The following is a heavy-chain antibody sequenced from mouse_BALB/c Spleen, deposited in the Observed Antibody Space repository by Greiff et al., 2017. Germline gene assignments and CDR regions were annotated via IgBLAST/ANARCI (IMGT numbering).Heavy chain of an antibody. CDR3: ARDAPYRYGFDY. CDR2: SRNKANDYTT. V-gene: IGHV7-1*02. J-gene: IGHJ2*01. D-gene: IGHD2-14*01. Sequence: EVKVVESGGGLVQPGGSLRLSCATSGFTFSDFYMEWVRQPPGKRLEWIAASRNKANDYTTEYSASVKGRFIVSRDTSQSILYLQMNALRAEDTAIYYCARDAPYRYGFDYWGQGTTLTVSS. CDR1: GFTFSDFY.